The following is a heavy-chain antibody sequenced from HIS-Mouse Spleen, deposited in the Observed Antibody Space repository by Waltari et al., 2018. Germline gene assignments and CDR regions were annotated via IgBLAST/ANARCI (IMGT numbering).Heavy chain of an antibody. V-gene: IGHV3-74*01. CDR1: VFTFSSYW. CDR2: INSDGSRT. Sequence: EVQLVESGGGLVQPGGSLRLSCAASVFTFSSYWMHLVHQAPGKGLVWVSRINSDGSRTSYADSVKSPFTITRDNAKNTLYLQMNSLRAGDTAVYYCARDLELDAFDIWGQGTMVTVSS. CDR3: ARDLELDAFDI. D-gene: IGHD1-1*01. J-gene: IGHJ3*02.